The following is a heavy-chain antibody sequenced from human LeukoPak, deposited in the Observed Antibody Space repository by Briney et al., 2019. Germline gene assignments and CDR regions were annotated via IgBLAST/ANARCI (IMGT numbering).Heavy chain of an antibody. D-gene: IGHD3-10*01. CDR3: AKPYYGSGSYYGFNYYAFDY. J-gene: IGHJ4*02. V-gene: IGHV3-23*01. CDR2: ISGSGGST. CDR1: GFTFSSYA. Sequence: PGGSLRLSCAASGFTFSSYAMSWVRQAPGKGLEWVSIISGSGGSTNYADSVKGRFTISRDNSKNTLYLQMNSLRAEDTAVYYCAKPYYGSGSYYGFNYYAFDYWGQGTLVTVPS.